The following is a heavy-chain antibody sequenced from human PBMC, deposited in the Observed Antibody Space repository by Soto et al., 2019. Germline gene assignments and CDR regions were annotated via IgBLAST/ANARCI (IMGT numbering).Heavy chain of an antibody. J-gene: IGHJ6*02. V-gene: IGHV3-23*01. CDR3: AKDRDGAAAGPTKFYGLDV. Sequence: GGSLRLSCAASGFTFSSYAMSWVRQAPGKGLEWVSVISGSGDSTYYADSVRGRFTISRDNSKNTLYLQMNSLRAEDTAVYYCAKDRDGAAAGPTKFYGLDVWGQGTTVTVSS. D-gene: IGHD6-13*01. CDR1: GFTFSSYA. CDR2: ISGSGDST.